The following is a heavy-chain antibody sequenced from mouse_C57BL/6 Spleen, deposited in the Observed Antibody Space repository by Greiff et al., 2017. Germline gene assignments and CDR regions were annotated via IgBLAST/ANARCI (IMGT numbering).Heavy chain of an antibody. CDR2: IDPENGDT. J-gene: IGHJ2*01. V-gene: IGHV14-4*01. CDR1: GFNIKDDY. CDR3: IFHYYGNYCYFDY. D-gene: IGHD2-1*01. Sequence: EVQLQQSGAELVRPGASVKLSCTASGFNIKDDYMHWVKQRPEQGLEWIGWIDPENGDTDYASKFQGKATMTADTSSNTAYLQLSSLTSEDTAVYYCIFHYYGNYCYFDYWGQGTTLTVSS.